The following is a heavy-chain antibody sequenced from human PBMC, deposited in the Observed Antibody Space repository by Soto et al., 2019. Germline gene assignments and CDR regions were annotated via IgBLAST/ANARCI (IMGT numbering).Heavy chain of an antibody. V-gene: IGHV3-23*01. CDR2: ISGSGFNK. CDR3: AKNQGVELVPLATVDWFDP. Sequence: GSLRLSCAASGFIFENFGMSWVRQAPGKGLQWISSISGSGFNKYYADSVKGRFTISRDNSKSTVYLELNNLSAEDTAVYYCAKNQGVELVPLATVDWFDPWGQGSVVTVSS. J-gene: IGHJ5*02. CDR1: GFIFENFG. D-gene: IGHD1-26*01.